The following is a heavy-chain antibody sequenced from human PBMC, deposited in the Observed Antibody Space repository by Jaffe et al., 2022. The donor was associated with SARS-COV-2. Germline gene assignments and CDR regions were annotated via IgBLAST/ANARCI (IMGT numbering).Heavy chain of an antibody. CDR1: GYTFTSYA. V-gene: IGHV1-3*01. Sequence: QVQLVQSGAEVKKPGASVKVSCKASGYTFTSYAMHWVRQAPGQRLEWMGWINAGNGNTKYSQKFQGRVTITRDTSASTAYMELSSLRSEDTAVYYCARGKDGYKYYFDYWGQGTLVTVSS. CDR3: ARGKDGYKYYFDY. J-gene: IGHJ4*02. CDR2: INAGNGNT. D-gene: IGHD5-12*01.